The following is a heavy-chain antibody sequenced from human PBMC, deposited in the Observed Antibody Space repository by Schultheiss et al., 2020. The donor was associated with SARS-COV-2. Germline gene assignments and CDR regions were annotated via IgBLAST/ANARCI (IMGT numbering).Heavy chain of an antibody. CDR3: ARGCTNGVCSFDY. J-gene: IGHJ4*02. CDR2: IYYSGST. Sequence: SQTLSLTCAVYGGSFSGYYWSWIRQPPGKGLEWIGYIYYSGSTNYNPSLKSRVTISVDTSKNQFSLKLSSVTAADTAVYYCARGCTNGVCSFDYWGQGTLVTVSS. V-gene: IGHV4-59*12. D-gene: IGHD2-8*01. CDR1: GGSFSGYY.